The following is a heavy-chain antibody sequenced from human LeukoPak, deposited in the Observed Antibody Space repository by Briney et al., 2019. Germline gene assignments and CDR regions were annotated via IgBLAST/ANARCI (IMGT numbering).Heavy chain of an antibody. CDR3: ARDLGTTGFDY. CDR2: INTNTGNP. D-gene: IGHD1-7*01. J-gene: IGHJ4*02. V-gene: IGHV7-4-1*02. CDR1: GYTFTIYA. Sequence: ASVKVSFTASGYTFTIYAMNWVRQAPGQGLEWMGWINTNTGNPTYAQGFTGRFVFSLDTSVSTAYLQISSLKAEDTAVYYCARDLGTTGFDYWGQGTLVTVSS.